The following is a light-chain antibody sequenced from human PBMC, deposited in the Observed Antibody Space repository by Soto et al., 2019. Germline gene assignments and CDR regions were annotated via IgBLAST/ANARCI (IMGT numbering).Light chain of an antibody. V-gene: IGKV3-11*01. CDR2: DAS. CDR3: QQRSNWPVT. J-gene: IGKJ1*01. Sequence: EIVLTQSPATLSLSTGERATLSCRASQSVSSYLAWYQQKPGQVPRLLIYDASSRATGIPARFSGSGSGTEFTLTISSLEPEDFAVYYCQQRSNWPVTFGQGTRVEIK. CDR1: QSVSSY.